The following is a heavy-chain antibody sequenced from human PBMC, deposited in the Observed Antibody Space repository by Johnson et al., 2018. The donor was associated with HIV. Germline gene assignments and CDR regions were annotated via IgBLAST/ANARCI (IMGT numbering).Heavy chain of an antibody. J-gene: IGHJ3*02. CDR2: IVGSGGST. CDR3: AKTPVDGFLDAFDI. D-gene: IGHD3/OR15-3a*01. CDR1: GFTFSSYA. V-gene: IGHV3-23*04. Sequence: VQLVESGGGLVQPGGSLRLSCAASGFTFSSYAMSWVRQAPGKGLEWVSTIVGSGGSTYYADSVKGRFTISRDNSKNTVYLQMNSLRADDTAIYYCAKTPVDGFLDAFDIWGQGTMVTVSS.